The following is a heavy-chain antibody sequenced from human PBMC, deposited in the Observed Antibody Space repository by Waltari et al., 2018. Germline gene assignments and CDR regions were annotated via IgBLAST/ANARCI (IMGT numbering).Heavy chain of an antibody. Sequence: EVQLVESGGGLVQPGAALRLSCAASGFTFSTYWMRWVRQAPGKGLEWVANIKQDGSEKYYVDSMKGRFTISRDNAKNSLYLQMSSLRAEDTAVYYCARVKDARFDAWGQGTLVTVSS. CDR3: ARVKDARFDA. J-gene: IGHJ5*02. V-gene: IGHV3-7*01. D-gene: IGHD2-2*01. CDR2: IKQDGSEK. CDR1: GFTFSTYW.